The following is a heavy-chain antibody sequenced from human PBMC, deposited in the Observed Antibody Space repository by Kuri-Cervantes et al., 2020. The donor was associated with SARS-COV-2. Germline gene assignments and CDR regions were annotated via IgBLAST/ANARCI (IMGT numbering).Heavy chain of an antibody. CDR2: INHSGST. V-gene: IGHV4-34*01. D-gene: IGHD5-24*01. CDR3: GKVSWLQLWHRYSDS. J-gene: IGHJ4*02. CDR1: DESFSGYY. Sequence: SETLSLTCAFYDESFSGYYWSWIRQPPGKGLEWIGEINHSGSTNYNPSLKSRVTISVDTSKNQFSLKLSSVTAADTAVYYCGKVSWLQLWHRYSDSWGQGTLVTVSS.